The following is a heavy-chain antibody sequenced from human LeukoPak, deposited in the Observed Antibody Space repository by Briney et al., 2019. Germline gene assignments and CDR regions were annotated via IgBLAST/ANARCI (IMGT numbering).Heavy chain of an antibody. D-gene: IGHD3-3*01. J-gene: IGHJ3*02. Sequence: GGSLRLSCAASGFTFSSYGMHWVRQAPGKGLEWVAFIRYDGSNKYYADSVKGRFTISRDNSKNTLYLQMNSLRAEDTAVYYCASSMITIYLGGAFDIWGQGTMVTVSS. CDR1: GFTFSSYG. CDR2: IRYDGSNK. V-gene: IGHV3-30*02. CDR3: ASSMITIYLGGAFDI.